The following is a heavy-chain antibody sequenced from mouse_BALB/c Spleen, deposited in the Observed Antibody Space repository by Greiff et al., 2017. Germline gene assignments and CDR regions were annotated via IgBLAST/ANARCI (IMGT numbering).Heavy chain of an antibody. CDR1: GFNIKDTY. CDR2: IDPANGNT. D-gene: IGHD2-4*01. V-gene: IGHV14-3*02. Sequence: VQLKESGAELVKPGASVKLSCTASGFNIKDTYMHWVKQRPEQGLEWIGRIDPANGNTKYDPKFQGKATITADTSSNTAYLQLSSLTSEDTAVYYCASGGLRRYAMDYWGQGTSVTVSS. J-gene: IGHJ4*01. CDR3: ASGGLRRYAMDY.